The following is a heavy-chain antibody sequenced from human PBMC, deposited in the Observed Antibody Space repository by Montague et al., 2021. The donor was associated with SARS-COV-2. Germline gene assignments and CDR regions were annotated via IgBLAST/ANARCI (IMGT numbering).Heavy chain of an antibody. Sequence: SETLSLTCTVSGFSIGSGGYWGWFLHPPGKELEWIGSIYHSGTTYYNPPLQSRLTMSIDTSTNQFSLRLTSVTAADTAVFFCVREKAGGLRKVFDIWGQGTTVTVSS. J-gene: IGHJ3*02. CDR2: IYHSGTT. V-gene: IGHV4-38-2*02. CDR3: VREKAGGLRKVFDI. CDR1: GFSIGSGGY.